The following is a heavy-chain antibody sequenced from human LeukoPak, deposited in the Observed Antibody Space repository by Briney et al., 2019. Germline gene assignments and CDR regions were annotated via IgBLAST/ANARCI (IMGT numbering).Heavy chain of an antibody. Sequence: PGGSLRLSCAASGFSFSSTSMHWVRQAPGKGLEWVAVISSTGNIKNFADSVKGRFTISRDNAKNTLYLQMNSLRAEDTAVYYCARGWVIAVAGTYDYWGQGTLVTVSS. CDR2: ISSTGNIK. J-gene: IGHJ4*02. D-gene: IGHD6-19*01. CDR1: GFSFSSTS. CDR3: ARGWVIAVAGTYDY. V-gene: IGHV3-30-3*01.